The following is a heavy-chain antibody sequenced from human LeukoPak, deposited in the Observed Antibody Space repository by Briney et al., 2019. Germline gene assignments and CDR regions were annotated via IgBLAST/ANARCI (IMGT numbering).Heavy chain of an antibody. CDR3: ARDCSSTSCYVLSGTFDY. D-gene: IGHD2-2*01. V-gene: IGHV1-46*01. J-gene: IGHJ4*02. Sequence: ASVKVSCKAPGYTFTSHYMHWVRQAPGQGLEWMGIINPSGGSTSYAQKFQGRVTMTRDTSTSTVYMELSSLRSEDTAVYYCARDCSSTSCYVLSGTFDYWGQGTLVTVSS. CDR1: GYTFTSHY. CDR2: INPSGGST.